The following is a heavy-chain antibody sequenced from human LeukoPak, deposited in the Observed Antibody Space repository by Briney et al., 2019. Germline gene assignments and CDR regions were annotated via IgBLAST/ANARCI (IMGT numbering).Heavy chain of an antibody. D-gene: IGHD3-3*01. CDR1: GFTFSGYA. CDR3: AKEAGSYYDFWSGYSHFDY. Sequence: PGGSLRLSGAASGFTFSGYAVGWVGQGPGKGREWVSAISGGGGSTYYADSVKGRFTITRDNSKNTLYLQMNSLSAEDTAVYYCAKEAGSYYDFWSGYSHFDYWGQGTLVTVSS. J-gene: IGHJ4*02. V-gene: IGHV3-23*01. CDR2: ISGGGGST.